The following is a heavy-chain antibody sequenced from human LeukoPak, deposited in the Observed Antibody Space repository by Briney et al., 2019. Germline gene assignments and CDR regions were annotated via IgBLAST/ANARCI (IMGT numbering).Heavy chain of an antibody. Sequence: PGGSLRLSCAASGFTFSSYAMSWVRQAPGKGLEWVSAISGSGGSTYYADSVKGRFSISRDNSKNTLYLQLNSLRAEDTAVYYCAKEKAAYCSNTSCFDGYDYWGQGTLVTVSS. J-gene: IGHJ4*02. CDR3: AKEKAAYCSNTSCFDGYDY. CDR2: ISGSGGST. D-gene: IGHD2-2*01. V-gene: IGHV3-23*01. CDR1: GFTFSSYA.